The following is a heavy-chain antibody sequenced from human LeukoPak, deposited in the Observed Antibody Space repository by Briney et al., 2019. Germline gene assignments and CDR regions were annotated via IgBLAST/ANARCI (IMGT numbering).Heavy chain of an antibody. CDR3: ARGSSSGWYYSHMDV. V-gene: IGHV3-48*01. CDR1: GFTFSTYS. D-gene: IGHD6-19*01. J-gene: IGHJ6*03. CDR2: ISPTSGTI. Sequence: GGPLRLSCAGSGFTFSTYSMNWVRLAPGKGLEWVSYISPTSGTIYYTDSVKGRFTISRDNAKNSLYLQMNSLTVEDTAVYYCARGSSSGWYYSHMDVWGKGTTVIVSS.